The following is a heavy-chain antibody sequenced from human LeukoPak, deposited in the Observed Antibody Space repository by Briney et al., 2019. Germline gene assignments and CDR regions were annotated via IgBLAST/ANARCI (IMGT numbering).Heavy chain of an antibody. J-gene: IGHJ6*03. CDR2: ISGSGGST. CDR1: GFTFTNYA. Sequence: GGSLRLSCAASGFTFTNYAMTWVRQAPGKGLEWVSAISGSGGSTYYADSVKGRFTISRDNSKNTLYLQMNSLRAEDTAVYYCAKGGSATYYYYYYMDVWGKGTTVTVSS. V-gene: IGHV3-23*01. D-gene: IGHD3-10*01. CDR3: AKGGSATYYYYYYMDV.